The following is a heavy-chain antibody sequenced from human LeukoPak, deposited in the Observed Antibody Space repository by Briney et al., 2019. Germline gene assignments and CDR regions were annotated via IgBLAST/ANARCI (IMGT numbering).Heavy chain of an antibody. CDR2: INSDGSRT. D-gene: IGHD3-10*01. CDR1: GFTFNSYW. V-gene: IGHV3-74*01. J-gene: IGHJ4*02. CDR3: VRGNFYSGSGSSPFDY. Sequence: TGGSLRPSCAASGFTFNSYWMHWVRQVPGKGLVWVSRINSDGSRTNYVDSAKGRFTISRDNAKNTLFLQMNSLGAEDSALYYCVRGNFYSGSGSSPFDYWGQGTLVTVSS.